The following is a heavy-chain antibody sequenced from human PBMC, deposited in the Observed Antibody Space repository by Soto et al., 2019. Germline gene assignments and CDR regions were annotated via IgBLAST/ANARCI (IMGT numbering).Heavy chain of an antibody. CDR1: GYTFTSYY. Sequence: QVQLVQSGAEVKKPGASVKVSCKASGYTFTSYYMHWVRQAPGQGLEWMGIINPTGGSTSYAQKFQGSVTMTRDTSTSTVYMELSSLRSEDTAVYYCARALCGYDNRGGAFDIWGQGTMVTVSS. J-gene: IGHJ3*02. CDR3: ARALCGYDNRGGAFDI. CDR2: INPTGGST. D-gene: IGHD5-12*01. V-gene: IGHV1-46*03.